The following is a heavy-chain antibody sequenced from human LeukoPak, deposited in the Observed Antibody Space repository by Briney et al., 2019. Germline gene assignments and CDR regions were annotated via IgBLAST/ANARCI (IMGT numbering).Heavy chain of an antibody. Sequence: GGSLRLSCAASGFTFSSYCMNWVRQAPGKGLEWVSFISTSTGFIYYADSVKGRFTIFRDNAKKSLYLQMNSLMAEDPAVYDCSRGANWNYIRLFDYWGQGTVVTVSS. CDR1: GFTFSSYC. V-gene: IGHV3-21*01. J-gene: IGHJ4*02. CDR3: SRGANWNYIRLFDY. CDR2: ISTSTGFI. D-gene: IGHD1-7*01.